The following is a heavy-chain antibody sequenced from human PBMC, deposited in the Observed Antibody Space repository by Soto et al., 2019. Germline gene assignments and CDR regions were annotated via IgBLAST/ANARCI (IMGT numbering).Heavy chain of an antibody. CDR2: IKSKSDGGTT. J-gene: IGHJ4*02. CDR3: STMIVLTGYYVI. D-gene: IGHD3-9*01. V-gene: IGHV3-15*01. Sequence: EVQLVESGGGLVKPGGSLRLSCAASGFTFSNAWMSWVRQAPGKGLEWVGRIKSKSDGGTTDYAAPVRGRFTISRDDSKNTLYLQVTSLKTEDTAVYYCSTMIVLTGYYVIGGQGTLVTVSA. CDR1: GFTFSNAW.